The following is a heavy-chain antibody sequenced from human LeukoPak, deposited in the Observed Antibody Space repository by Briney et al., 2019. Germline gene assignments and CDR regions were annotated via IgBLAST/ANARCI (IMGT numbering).Heavy chain of an antibody. Sequence: PSETLSLTCTVSGGSISRSSYYWGWIRQPPGKGLEWIGSIYNSGGTYYNPSLKSRVTISVDTSKNQFSLKLSSVTAADTAVYYCARARSYYDSNTYAFDIWGQGTMVTVSS. V-gene: IGHV4-39*07. D-gene: IGHD3-22*01. J-gene: IGHJ3*02. CDR1: GGSISRSSYY. CDR2: IYNSGGT. CDR3: ARARSYYDSNTYAFDI.